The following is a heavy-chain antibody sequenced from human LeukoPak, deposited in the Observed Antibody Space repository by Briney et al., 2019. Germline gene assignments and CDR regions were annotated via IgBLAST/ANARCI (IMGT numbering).Heavy chain of an antibody. CDR1: GFTFNTYA. V-gene: IGHV3-49*03. Sequence: PGGSLRLSCAASGFTFNTYAMSWFRQAPGKGLEWVGFIRSKAYGGTTEYAASVKGRFTISRDDSKSIAYLQMNSLKTEDTAVYYCTRAPVTVTSLSFDYWGQGTLVTVSS. CDR2: IRSKAYGGTT. CDR3: TRAPVTVTSLSFDY. D-gene: IGHD4-17*01. J-gene: IGHJ4*02.